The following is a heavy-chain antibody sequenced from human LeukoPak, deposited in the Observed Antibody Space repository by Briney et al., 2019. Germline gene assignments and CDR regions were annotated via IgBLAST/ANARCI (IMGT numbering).Heavy chain of an antibody. Sequence: KPSETLSLTCTVSGGSISSYYWSWIRQPPGKGLEWIGYIYYSGSTNYNPSLKSRVTISVDTSKNQFSLELSSVTAADTAVYYCARLGRDGYNYGGLVDYWGQGTLVTVSS. CDR1: GGSISSYY. D-gene: IGHD5-24*01. CDR2: IYYSGST. CDR3: ARLGRDGYNYGGLVDY. J-gene: IGHJ4*02. V-gene: IGHV4-59*08.